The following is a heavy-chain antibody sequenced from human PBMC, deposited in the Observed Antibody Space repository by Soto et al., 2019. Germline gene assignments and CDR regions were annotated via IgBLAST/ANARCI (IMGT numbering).Heavy chain of an antibody. J-gene: IGHJ4*03. CDR1: CYSITSGSC. V-gene: IGHV4-38-2*02. CDR3: ARVHVMVVAGSTFDY. CDR2: IYHGGTT. D-gene: IGHD6-19*01. Sequence: PSDTLSLTCTITCYSITSGSCWGRIRQPPGEGPEWIASIYHGGTTFYNPSLKSRISISVDTSKNQFSLRLTSVTAADTATYYCARVHVMVVAGSTFDYWGRGTLVTIS.